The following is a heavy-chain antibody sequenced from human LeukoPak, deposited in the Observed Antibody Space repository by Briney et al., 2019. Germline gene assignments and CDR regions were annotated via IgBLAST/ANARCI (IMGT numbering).Heavy chain of an antibody. D-gene: IGHD4-23*01. CDR3: AAGLGGFPGY. J-gene: IGHJ4*02. Sequence: GGSLRPSRAASGFTVSSNYMSWVRQAPGPGLESVSVIYSGGSTYYADSVKGRFTISRDNSKNALYLQMNSLRAEDTAVYYCAAGLGGFPGYWGQGTLVTVSS. CDR1: GFTVSSNY. CDR2: IYSGGST. V-gene: IGHV3-66*02.